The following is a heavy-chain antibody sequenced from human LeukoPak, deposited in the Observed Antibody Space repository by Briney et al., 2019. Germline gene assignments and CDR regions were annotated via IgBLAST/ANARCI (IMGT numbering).Heavy chain of an antibody. Sequence: SVKVSCKASGGTFSSYAISWVRQAPGQGLEWMGGIIPIFGTANYAQKFQGRVTITADESTSTAYMELSSLRSEDTAVYYCARPDYGGSKGARRAFDIWGQGTMVTVSS. CDR1: GGTFSSYA. V-gene: IGHV1-69*13. CDR3: ARPDYGGSKGARRAFDI. CDR2: IIPIFGTA. D-gene: IGHD4-23*01. J-gene: IGHJ3*02.